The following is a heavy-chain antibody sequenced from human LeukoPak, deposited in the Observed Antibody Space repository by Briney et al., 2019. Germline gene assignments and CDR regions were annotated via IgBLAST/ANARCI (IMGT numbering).Heavy chain of an antibody. J-gene: IGHJ3*02. CDR2: INHSGST. CDR1: GGSFSGYY. Sequence: RPSETLSLTCAVYGGSFSGYYWSWIRQPPGKGLEWIGEINHSGSTNYNPSLKSRVTISVDTSKNQFSLKLSSVTAADTAVYYCALYSYDKNAFDIWGQGTMVTVSS. CDR3: ALYSYDKNAFDI. D-gene: IGHD5-18*01. V-gene: IGHV4-34*01.